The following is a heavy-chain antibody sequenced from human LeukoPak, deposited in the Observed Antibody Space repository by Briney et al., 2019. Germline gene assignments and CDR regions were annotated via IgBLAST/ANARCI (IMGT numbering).Heavy chain of an antibody. J-gene: IGHJ4*02. CDR1: GFTFSSYG. D-gene: IGHD2-2*01. Sequence: PGGSLRLSCAASGFTFSSYGMSWVRQAPGKGLEWVSAICGSGGSTYHADSVRGRFTISRDNSKNTLYLQMNSLRAEDTAVYYCAVQGGYCSSTSCSPADYWGQGTLVTVSS. CDR2: ICGSGGST. V-gene: IGHV3-23*01. CDR3: AVQGGYCSSTSCSPADY.